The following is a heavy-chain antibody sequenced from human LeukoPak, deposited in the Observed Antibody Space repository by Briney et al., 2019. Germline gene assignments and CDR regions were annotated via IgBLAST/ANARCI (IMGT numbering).Heavy chain of an antibody. CDR2: IYYSGST. D-gene: IGHD3-9*01. J-gene: IGHJ4*02. Sequence: SETLSLTCTVSGGSISSYYWSWIRQPPGKGLEGIGDIYYSGSTNYNPSLKSRVTISVDTSKNQFSLKLSSVTAADTAVYYCARSKDILTGYCFDYWGQGTLVTVSS. CDR3: ARSKDILTGYCFDY. V-gene: IGHV4-59*01. CDR1: GGSISSYY.